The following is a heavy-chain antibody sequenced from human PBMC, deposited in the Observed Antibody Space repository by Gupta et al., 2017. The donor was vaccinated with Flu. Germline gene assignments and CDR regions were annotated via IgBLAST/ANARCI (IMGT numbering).Heavy chain of an antibody. D-gene: IGHD5-12*01. CDR2: VYYSGTT. Sequence: QVQLQESGPGLVKPSQTLSLTCSVSGVSITSDGYYWPWIRQHPGKGLEWIGYVYYSGTTYYIPSLRSRLTLSLDTSQNQFSLHLTSVTPADTALYYCASGHGYNYAFGDWGLGTLVTVSS. CDR1: GVSITSDGYY. V-gene: IGHV4-31*03. J-gene: IGHJ4*02. CDR3: ASGHGYNYAFGD.